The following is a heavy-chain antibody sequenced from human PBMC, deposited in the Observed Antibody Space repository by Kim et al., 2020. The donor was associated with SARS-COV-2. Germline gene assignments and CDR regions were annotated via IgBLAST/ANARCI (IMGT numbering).Heavy chain of an antibody. CDR3: ATGIYCSSTSCYTSGWRLFTY. J-gene: IGHJ4*02. Sequence: ASVKVSCKVSGYTLTELSMHWVRQAPGKGLEWMGGFDPEDGETIYAQKFQGRVTMTEDTSTDTAYMELSSLRSEDTAVYYCATGIYCSSTSCYTSGWRLFTYWGQGTLVTVSS. CDR1: GYTLTELS. V-gene: IGHV1-24*01. CDR2: FDPEDGET. D-gene: IGHD2-2*02.